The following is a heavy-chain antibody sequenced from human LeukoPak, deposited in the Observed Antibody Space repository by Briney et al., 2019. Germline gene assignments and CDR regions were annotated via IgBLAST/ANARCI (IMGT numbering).Heavy chain of an antibody. J-gene: IGHJ4*02. CDR3: AREVGVVGATCDY. CDR2: ISSSSNYI. Sequence: GGSLRLSCAASGFTVSSNYMSWVRQAPGKGLEWVSSISSSSNYIYYADSVKGRFTISRDNAKNSLYLQMNSLRAEDTAVYYCAREVGVVGATCDYWGQGTLVTVSS. V-gene: IGHV3-21*04. CDR1: GFTVSSNY. D-gene: IGHD1-26*01.